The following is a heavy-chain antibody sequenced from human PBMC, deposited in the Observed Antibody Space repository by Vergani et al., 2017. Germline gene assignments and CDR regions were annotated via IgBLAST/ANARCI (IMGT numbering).Heavy chain of an antibody. V-gene: IGHV4-59*01. Sequence: QVQLQESVPGLVKPSETLSLTCTVSGGSISSYYWSWIRQPPGKGLEWIGYIYYSGSTNYNPSLKSRVTISVDTSKNQFSLKLSSVTAADTAVYYCARESDPDGMDVWGQGTTVTVSS. CDR2: IYYSGST. CDR3: ARESDPDGMDV. CDR1: GGSISSYY. D-gene: IGHD1-14*01. J-gene: IGHJ6*02.